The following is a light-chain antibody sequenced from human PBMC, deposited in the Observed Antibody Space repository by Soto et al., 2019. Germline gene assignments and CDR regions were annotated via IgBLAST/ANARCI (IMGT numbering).Light chain of an antibody. J-gene: IGKJ1*01. CDR3: QHYNSYSEA. CDR1: QTISSW. Sequence: DIQMTQSPSTLSGSVEARVPITCRASQTISSWLAWYQQKPGKAPKLLIYKASTLKSGVPSRFSGSGSGTEFTLTISSLQPDDFATYYCQHYNSYSEAFGQGTKVDIK. V-gene: IGKV1-5*03. CDR2: KAS.